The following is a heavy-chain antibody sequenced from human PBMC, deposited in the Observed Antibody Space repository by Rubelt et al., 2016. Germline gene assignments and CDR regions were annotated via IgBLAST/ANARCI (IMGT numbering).Heavy chain of an antibody. CDR2: ISYDGSNK. V-gene: IGHV3-33*05. CDR3: ARDRSSYYYYYGMDV. Sequence: VRQAPGKGLEWVAVISYDGSNKYYADSVKGRFTISRDNSKNTLYLQMNSLRAEDTAVYYCARDRSSYYYYYGMDVWGQGTTVTVSS. D-gene: IGHD3-10*01. J-gene: IGHJ6*02.